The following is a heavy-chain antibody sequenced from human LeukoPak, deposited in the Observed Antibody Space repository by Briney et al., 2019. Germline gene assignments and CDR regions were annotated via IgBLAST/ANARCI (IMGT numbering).Heavy chain of an antibody. D-gene: IGHD3-22*01. CDR3: ATSHLGVYYDSSGHYSFDY. Sequence: EASVKVSCKVSGYTLTELSMHWVRQAPGKGLEWMGGFDPEDGETIYAQKFQGRVTMTEDTSTDTAYMELSSLRSEDTDVYYCATSHLGVYYDSSGHYSFDYWGQGTLVTVSS. CDR2: FDPEDGET. CDR1: GYTLTELS. J-gene: IGHJ4*02. V-gene: IGHV1-24*01.